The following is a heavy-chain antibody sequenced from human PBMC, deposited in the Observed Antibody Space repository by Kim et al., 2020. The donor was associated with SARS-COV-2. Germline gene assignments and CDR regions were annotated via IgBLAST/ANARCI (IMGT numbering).Heavy chain of an antibody. J-gene: IGHJ5*02. D-gene: IGHD4-17*01. Sequence: SETLSLTCTVSGGSISSSSYYWGWIRQPPGKGLEWIGSIYYSGSTYYNPSLKSRVTISVDTSKNQFSLKLSSVTAADTAVYYCARHVLAGFNGDLNWFDPWGQGTLVTVSS. CDR1: GGSISSSSYY. V-gene: IGHV4-39*01. CDR3: ARHVLAGFNGDLNWFDP. CDR2: IYYSGST.